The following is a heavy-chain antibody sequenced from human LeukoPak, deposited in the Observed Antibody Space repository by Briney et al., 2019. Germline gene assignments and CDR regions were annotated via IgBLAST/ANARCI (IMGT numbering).Heavy chain of an antibody. CDR3: AGDSEYGDYPGYYFDY. CDR1: GGSISSYY. J-gene: IGHJ4*02. D-gene: IGHD4-17*01. CDR2: IYYSGST. Sequence: SETLSLTCTVSGGSISSYYWSWIRQPPGKGLEWIGYIYYSGSTNYNPSLKSRVTISVDTSKNQFSLKLSSVTAADTAVYYCAGDSEYGDYPGYYFDYWGQGTLVTVSS. V-gene: IGHV4-59*01.